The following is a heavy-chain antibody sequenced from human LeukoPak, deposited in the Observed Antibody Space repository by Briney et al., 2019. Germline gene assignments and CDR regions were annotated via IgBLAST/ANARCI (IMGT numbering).Heavy chain of an antibody. CDR2: IYHRGIT. CDR1: GDYICYYY. CDR3: ARRSAAGTIYYYYYMDV. D-gene: IGHD6-13*01. Sequence: SETLSLTCNVSGDYICYYYLTWIRQPPGKGLEWIGFIYHRGITDYNSSLKSRVTISVDTSKNQFSLKLGSVTAADTAVYYCARRSAAGTIYYYYYMDVWGKGTTVTVSS. J-gene: IGHJ6*03. V-gene: IGHV4-59*12.